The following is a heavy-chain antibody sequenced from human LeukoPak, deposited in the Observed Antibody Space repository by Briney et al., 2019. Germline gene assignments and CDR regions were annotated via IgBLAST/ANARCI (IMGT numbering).Heavy chain of an antibody. D-gene: IGHD3-22*01. J-gene: IGHJ4*02. CDR3: ARDRLPYYYNSSGYYPFDY. CDR2: IIPIFGTA. CDR1: GGTFSSYA. V-gene: IGHV1-69*05. Sequence: ASVKVSCKASGGTFSSYATSWVRQAPGQGLEWMGGIIPIFGTADYAQKFQGRVTITTDESTSTAYMELSSLRSEDTAVYYCARDRLPYYYNSSGYYPFDYWGQGTLVTVSS.